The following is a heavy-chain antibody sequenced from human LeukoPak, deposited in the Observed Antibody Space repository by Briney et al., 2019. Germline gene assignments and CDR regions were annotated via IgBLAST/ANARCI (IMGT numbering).Heavy chain of an antibody. CDR3: ASGSSSGLLGWFDP. CDR1: GGSISSSNYY. J-gene: IGHJ5*02. CDR2: IYDSGST. V-gene: IGHV4-39*01. Sequence: SETLSLTCTVSGGSISSSNYYWGWIRQARGKGLEWIGSIYDSGSTYYNPSLKSRVTIYVDTTKNQFSLKLNSVTAADTAMYYCASGSSSGLLGWFDPWGQGTLVTVSS. D-gene: IGHD6-13*01.